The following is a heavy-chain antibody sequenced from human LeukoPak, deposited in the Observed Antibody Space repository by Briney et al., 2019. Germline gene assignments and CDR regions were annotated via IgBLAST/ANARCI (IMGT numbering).Heavy chain of an antibody. J-gene: IGHJ4*02. CDR2: ISGSGGST. V-gene: IGHV3-23*01. Sequence: PGGSLRLSCAASGFTFSNAWMSWVRQAPGKGLEWVSAISGSGGSTYYADSVKGRFTISRDNSKNTLYLQMNSLRAEDTAVYYCAKQDIVVVPAAGNFDYWGQGTLVTVSS. D-gene: IGHD2-2*01. CDR3: AKQDIVVVPAAGNFDY. CDR1: GFTFSNAW.